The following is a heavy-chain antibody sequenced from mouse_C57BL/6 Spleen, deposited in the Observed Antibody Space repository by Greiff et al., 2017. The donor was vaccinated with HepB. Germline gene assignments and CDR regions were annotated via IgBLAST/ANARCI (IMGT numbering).Heavy chain of an antibody. CDR1: GYTFTSYW. CDR3: ARGLTGRGDYFDY. CDR2: IHPNSGST. V-gene: IGHV1-64*01. Sequence: VQLQQPGAELVKPGASVKLSCKASGYTFTSYWMHWVKQRPGQGLEWIGMIHPNSGSTNYNEKFKSKATLTVDKSSSTAYMQLSSLTSEDSAVYYCARGLTGRGDYFDYWGQGTTLTVSS. J-gene: IGHJ2*01. D-gene: IGHD4-1*01.